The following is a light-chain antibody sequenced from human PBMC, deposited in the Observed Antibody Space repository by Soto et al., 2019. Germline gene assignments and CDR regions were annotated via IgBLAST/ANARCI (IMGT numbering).Light chain of an antibody. CDR2: NTS. V-gene: IGKV3-20*01. Sequence: EIVLTQSPGTLSLSPGEGATVSCRVSQSINSKSLVWYQRKFGQAPRLLIYNTSSRATGIPDRFSGSGSGTDFTLSISRLEPEDFAVYYCQQYDSSLTFGGGTKVDIK. J-gene: IGKJ4*01. CDR3: QQYDSSLT. CDR1: QSINSKS.